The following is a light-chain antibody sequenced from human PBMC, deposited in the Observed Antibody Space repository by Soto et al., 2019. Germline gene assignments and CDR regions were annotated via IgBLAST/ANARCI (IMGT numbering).Light chain of an antibody. Sequence: QSVLTQPRSVSGSPGQSVTISCTGTSSDVGGYNYVSWYQQHPGKAPKLMIYDVSKRPPGVPDRFSSSKSGNTASLTISGLQADDEADYYCCSYAGRYIYVFGTGTKVTVL. CDR3: CSYAGRYIYV. V-gene: IGLV2-11*01. CDR1: SSDVGGYNY. CDR2: DVS. J-gene: IGLJ1*01.